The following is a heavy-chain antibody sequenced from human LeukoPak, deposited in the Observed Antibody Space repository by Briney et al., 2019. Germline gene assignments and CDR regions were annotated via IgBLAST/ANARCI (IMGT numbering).Heavy chain of an antibody. V-gene: IGHV1-2*02. CDR3: ARVAPHRRLSSGWYYFDY. D-gene: IGHD6-19*01. Sequence: GASVKVSCKASGYTFTGYYMHWVRQAPGQGLEWMGWINPNSGGTNYAQKFQGRVTMTRDTSISTAYMELSRLRPDDTAVYYCARVAPHRRLSSGWYYFDYWGQGTLVTVSS. J-gene: IGHJ4*02. CDR1: GYTFTGYY. CDR2: INPNSGGT.